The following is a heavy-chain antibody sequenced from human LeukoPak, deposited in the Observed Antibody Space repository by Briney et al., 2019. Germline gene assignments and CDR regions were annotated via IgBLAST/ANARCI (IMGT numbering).Heavy chain of an antibody. CDR2: IYYSGST. CDR1: GGSISSYY. V-gene: IGHV4-59*01. D-gene: IGHD4-17*01. Sequence: SETLSLTCTVSGGSISSYYWSWLRQPPGKGLEWIGYIYYSGSTNYNPSLKSRVTISVDTSKNQFSLKLSSVTSADTAVYYCARGRTVSPADYWGQGTLVTVSS. J-gene: IGHJ4*02. CDR3: ARGRTVSPADY.